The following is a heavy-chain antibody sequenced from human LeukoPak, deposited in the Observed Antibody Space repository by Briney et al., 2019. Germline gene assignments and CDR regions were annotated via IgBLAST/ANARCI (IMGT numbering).Heavy chain of an antibody. J-gene: IGHJ4*02. Sequence: GASVKVSCKASGYTFTGYYMHWVRQAPGQGLEWMGWINPNSGGTNYAQKFQGRVTMTRDTSISTAYMELSRLRSDDTAVYYCARWYYDFWSGYFDYWGQGTLVTVSS. CDR1: GYTFTGYY. CDR3: ARWYYDFWSGYFDY. CDR2: INPNSGGT. D-gene: IGHD3-3*01. V-gene: IGHV1-2*02.